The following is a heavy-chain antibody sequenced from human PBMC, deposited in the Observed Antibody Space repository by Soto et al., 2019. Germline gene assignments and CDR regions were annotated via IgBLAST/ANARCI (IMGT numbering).Heavy chain of an antibody. CDR2: ISGSTGKT. CDR3: AKNRGSGSPYYYNMEV. V-gene: IGHV3-23*01. D-gene: IGHD3-10*01. CDR1: GFTFRTYA. Sequence: PGGSLRLSCAASGFTFRTYAMSWVRQAPGKGLEWASVISGSTGKTYYADSVKGRFTISRDDSKNTLSLQMNSLRGEDTAVYFCAKNRGSGSPYYYNMEVWGQGTMVTVSS. J-gene: IGHJ6*02.